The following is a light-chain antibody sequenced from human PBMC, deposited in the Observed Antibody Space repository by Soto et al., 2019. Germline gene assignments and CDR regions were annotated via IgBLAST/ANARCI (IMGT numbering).Light chain of an antibody. J-gene: IGLJ2*01. CDR3: SSFSSITREV. V-gene: IGLV2-14*01. CDR1: ISDVGAYDY. CDR2: EVS. Sequence: QSVLTQPASLSGSPGQSITVSCTGTISDVGAYDYVSWYQRYPGKAPKLIIYEVSNRPSGVSNRFSGSKSGNTASLTISGLQTEDEADYYCSSFSSITREVFGGGTKLTVL.